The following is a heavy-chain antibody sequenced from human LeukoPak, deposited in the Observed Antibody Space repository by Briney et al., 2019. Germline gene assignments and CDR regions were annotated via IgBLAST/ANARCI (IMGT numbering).Heavy chain of an antibody. CDR3: ARGREENYDFWSGYYKGVHFDF. J-gene: IGHJ4*02. CDR2: IYTSGST. D-gene: IGHD3-3*01. Sequence: SETLSLTCTVSGGPISNYYWSWIRQPAGEGLEWIGRIYTSGSTNYNPSLKSRVTMSVDTSKNQVSLKLRSVTAADTAVYFCARGREENYDFWSGYYKGVHFDFWGQGTLVTVSS. CDR1: GGPISNYY. V-gene: IGHV4-4*07.